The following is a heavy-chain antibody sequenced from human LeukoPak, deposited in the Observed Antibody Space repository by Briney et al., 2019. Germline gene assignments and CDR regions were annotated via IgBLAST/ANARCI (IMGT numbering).Heavy chain of an antibody. CDR3: AKEAGTIYFDY. V-gene: IGHV3-43*01. CDR2: ISWDSTNT. Sequence: GGSLRLSCAASGFTFDDYTMHWVRQIPGRGLEWVSLISWDSTNTYYADSVKGRFTILRDNSKNSLYLQMNSLRSEDTALYYCAKEAGTIYFDYWGQGTPVTVSS. J-gene: IGHJ4*02. D-gene: IGHD6-19*01. CDR1: GFTFDDYT.